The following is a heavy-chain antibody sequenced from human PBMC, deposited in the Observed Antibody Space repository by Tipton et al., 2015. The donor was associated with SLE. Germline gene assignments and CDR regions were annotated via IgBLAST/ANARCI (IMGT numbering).Heavy chain of an antibody. Sequence: TLSLTCAVSGYSISSGYYWGWIRQPPGKGLEWIGSIFHGGSTYYNPSPNSRVTISVDTSKNQFSLKLRTVTAADTAIYYCARHRGAGYPYDAFDIWGQGTLVTVSS. V-gene: IGHV4-38-2*01. CDR2: IFHGGST. D-gene: IGHD5-24*01. CDR1: GYSISSGYY. CDR3: ARHRGAGYPYDAFDI. J-gene: IGHJ3*02.